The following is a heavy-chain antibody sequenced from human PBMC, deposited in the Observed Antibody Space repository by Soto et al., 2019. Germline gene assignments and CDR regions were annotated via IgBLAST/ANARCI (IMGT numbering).Heavy chain of an antibody. Sequence: ASVKVYCKASGYTCTSYGISWVREAPGQGVEWIGWISAYNGNTNYAQKLVGRVTMTTDTSTSTAYMLLRSLRSDDTAVYYCARNVGYSSSSGDFDFWGQGTLVTVSS. CDR1: GYTCTSYG. CDR3: ARNVGYSSSSGDFDF. V-gene: IGHV1-18*01. J-gene: IGHJ4*02. CDR2: ISAYNGNT. D-gene: IGHD6-6*01.